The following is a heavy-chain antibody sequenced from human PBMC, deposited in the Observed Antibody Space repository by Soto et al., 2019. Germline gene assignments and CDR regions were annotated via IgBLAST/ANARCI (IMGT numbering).Heavy chain of an antibody. J-gene: IGHJ4*02. CDR3: ARDLWWYLH. Sequence: EVQLLESWGGLVQPGGALRLSCAASGFTFSSHAMSWVRQAPGKGLEWISSISAGSEGAYYADSVKGRFTISRDNSNNTLYLQMNSLRAEDTAVYYCARDLWWYLHWGQGTLVTVSS. CDR2: ISAGSEGA. D-gene: IGHD2-15*01. V-gene: IGHV3-23*01. CDR1: GFTFSSHA.